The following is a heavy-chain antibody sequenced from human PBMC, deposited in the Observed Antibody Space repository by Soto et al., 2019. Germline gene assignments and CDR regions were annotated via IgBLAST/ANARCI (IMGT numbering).Heavy chain of an antibody. J-gene: IGHJ4*02. CDR3: AKPKNSGSYSYYFDY. V-gene: IGHV3-33*06. D-gene: IGHD1-26*01. CDR2: IWYDGSNK. Sequence: GGSLRLSCAASGFTFSSYGMHWVRQAPGKGLEWVAVIWYDGSNKYYADSVKGRFTISRDNSKNTLYLQMNSLRAEDTAVYYCAKPKNSGSYSYYFDYWGQGTLVTVSS. CDR1: GFTFSSYG.